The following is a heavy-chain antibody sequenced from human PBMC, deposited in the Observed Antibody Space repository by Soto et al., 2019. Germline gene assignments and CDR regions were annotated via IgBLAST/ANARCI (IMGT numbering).Heavy chain of an antibody. J-gene: IGHJ6*02. V-gene: IGHV4-31*03. CDR2: IYCSGST. CDR3: ARVVITIFGVVITDYYYYYGMDV. CDR1: GGSISSGGYY. D-gene: IGHD3-3*01. Sequence: SETLSLTCTVPGGSISSGGYYWSWIRQHPGKGLEWIGYIYCSGSTYYNPSLKSRVTISVDTSKNQFSLKLSSVTAADTAVYYCARVVITIFGVVITDYYYYYGMDVWGQGTTVTVSS.